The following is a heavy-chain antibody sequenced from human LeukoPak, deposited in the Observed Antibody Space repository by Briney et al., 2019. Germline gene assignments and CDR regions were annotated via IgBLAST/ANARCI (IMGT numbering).Heavy chain of an antibody. V-gene: IGHV3-9*01. CDR2: ISWNSGSI. CDR1: GFTFDDYA. D-gene: IGHD2-15*01. J-gene: IGHJ4*02. Sequence: GRSLRLSCAASGFTFDDYAMHWVRQAPGKGLEWVSGISWNSGSIGYADSVKGRFTISKDNAKNSLYLQMNSLRAEDTAVYYCARDGGRREDYWGQGALVTVSS. CDR3: ARDGGRREDY.